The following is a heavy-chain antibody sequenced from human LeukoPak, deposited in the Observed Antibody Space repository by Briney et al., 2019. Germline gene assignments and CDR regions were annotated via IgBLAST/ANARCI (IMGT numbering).Heavy chain of an antibody. V-gene: IGHV3-30*18. CDR1: GFTFSSYG. CDR3: AKVRPRITISQVLMDV. D-gene: IGHD3-3*01. CDR2: ISYDGSNK. J-gene: IGHJ6*03. Sequence: GGSLRLPCAASGFTFSSYGMHWVRQAPGKGLEWVAVISYDGSNKYYADSVKGRFTISRDNSKNTLYLQMNSLRAEDTAVYYCAKVRPRITISQVLMDVWGKGTTVTVSS.